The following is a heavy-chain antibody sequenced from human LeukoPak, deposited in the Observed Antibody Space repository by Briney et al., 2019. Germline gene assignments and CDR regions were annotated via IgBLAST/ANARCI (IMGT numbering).Heavy chain of an antibody. J-gene: IGHJ4*02. D-gene: IGHD2-8*01. Sequence: GGSLRLSCAASGFTFSSYAMHWVRQAPGKGLEWVAVISYDESNKYYADSVKGRFTISRDNSENSLYLHMSSLRAEDTAVYYCAKGLFGYCPTDTCSVWGQGTLVTASS. CDR1: GFTFSSYA. V-gene: IGHV3-30*04. CDR3: AKGLFGYCPTDTCSV. CDR2: ISYDESNK.